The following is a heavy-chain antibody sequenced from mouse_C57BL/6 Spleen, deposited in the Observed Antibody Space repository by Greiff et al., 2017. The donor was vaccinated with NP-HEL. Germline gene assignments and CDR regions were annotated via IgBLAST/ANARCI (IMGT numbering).Heavy chain of an antibody. CDR3: ARIDYYGSSYAMDY. D-gene: IGHD1-1*01. CDR1: GYAFSSSW. V-gene: IGHV1-82*01. J-gene: IGHJ4*01. CDR2: IYPGDGDT. Sequence: QVQLQQSGPELVKPGASVKISCKASGYAFSSSWMNWVKQRPGKGLEWIGRIYPGDGDTNYNGKFKGKATLTADKSSSTAYMQLSSLTSEDSAVYFCARIDYYGSSYAMDYWGQGTSVTVSS.